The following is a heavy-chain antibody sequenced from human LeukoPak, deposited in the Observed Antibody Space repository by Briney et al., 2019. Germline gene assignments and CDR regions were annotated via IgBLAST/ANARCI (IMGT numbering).Heavy chain of an antibody. CDR3: ARGIQLWLFDY. J-gene: IGHJ4*02. V-gene: IGHV3-21*01. Sequence: GGSLRLSCAASGFTFSSYAMSWVRQAPGKGLEWVSSISSSSSYIYYADSVKGRFTISRDNAKNSLYLQMNSLRAEDTAVYFCARGIQLWLFDYWGQGTLVTVSS. CDR1: GFTFSSYA. CDR2: ISSSSSYI. D-gene: IGHD5-18*01.